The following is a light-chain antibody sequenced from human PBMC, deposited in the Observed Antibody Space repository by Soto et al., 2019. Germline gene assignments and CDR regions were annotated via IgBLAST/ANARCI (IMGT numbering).Light chain of an antibody. V-gene: IGLV2-14*01. Sequence: QSVLTHPASVSGSPGQSITISCTGTSSDVGGYNYVSWYQQHPGKAPKLTIYEVSNRPSGVSNRFSGSKSGNTASLTISGLQAEDEADYYCSSYTSSSTLYVFGTGTKVTVL. CDR2: EVS. CDR3: SSYTSSSTLYV. J-gene: IGLJ1*01. CDR1: SSDVGGYNY.